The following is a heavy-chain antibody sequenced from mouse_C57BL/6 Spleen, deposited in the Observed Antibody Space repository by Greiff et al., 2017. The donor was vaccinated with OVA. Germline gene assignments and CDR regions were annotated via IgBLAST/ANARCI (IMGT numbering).Heavy chain of an antibody. Sequence: QVQLQQSGAELARPGASVKLSCKASGYTFTSYGISWVKQRTGQGLEWIGEIYPRSGNTYYNEKFKGKATLTADKSSSTAYMELHSLTSEDAAVYFCARKFQYFDVWGTGTTVTVSS. J-gene: IGHJ1*03. V-gene: IGHV1-81*01. CDR1: GYTFTSYG. CDR3: ARKFQYFDV. CDR2: IYPRSGNT.